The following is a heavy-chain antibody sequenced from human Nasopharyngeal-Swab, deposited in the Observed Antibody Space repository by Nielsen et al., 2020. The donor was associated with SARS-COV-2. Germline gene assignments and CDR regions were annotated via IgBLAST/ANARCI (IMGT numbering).Heavy chain of an antibody. CDR2: ISSSGNYV. J-gene: IGHJ6*02. CDR3: ARGIRRPLEWLMTPDYYGMDV. V-gene: IGHV3-21*01. CDR1: RFSFSTYT. Sequence: GESLKISCAASRFSFSTYTINWVRQAPGKGLEWVSSISSSGNYVSYADSVKGRFTISRDNPKNSLYLQMNSLRAEDTALYYCARGIRRPLEWLMTPDYYGMDVWGQGTTVTVSS. D-gene: IGHD3-3*01.